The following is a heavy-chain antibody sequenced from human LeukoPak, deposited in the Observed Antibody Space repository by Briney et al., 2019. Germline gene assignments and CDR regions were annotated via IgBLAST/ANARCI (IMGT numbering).Heavy chain of an antibody. D-gene: IGHD4-23*01. CDR3: ARVDGGNSGPDY. CDR1: GYTFTSYD. V-gene: IGHV1-2*02. J-gene: IGHJ4*02. Sequence: ASVKVSCKASGYTFTSYDINWVRQAPGQGLEWMGWINPDSGATNYAQRFQGRVTMTRDTSINTAYMELSSLISDDTAVYYCARVDGGNSGPDYWGQGTLVTVSS. CDR2: INPDSGAT.